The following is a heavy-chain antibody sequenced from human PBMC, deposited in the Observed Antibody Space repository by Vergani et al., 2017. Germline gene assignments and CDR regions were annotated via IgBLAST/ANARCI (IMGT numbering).Heavy chain of an antibody. CDR2: INWIGGST. Sequence: EVQLVESGGGVVRPGGSLRLSCAASGFTFDDFGVSWVRQAPGKGVEWVSGINWIGGSTGYADSVKGRLTISRDNANNSLYLQMNSLRAEDTAWYHCAIVLDASYYYGMDVWGQGTTVTVSS. D-gene: IGHD2-8*01. V-gene: IGHV3-20*01. CDR3: AIVLDASYYYGMDV. CDR1: GFTFDDFG. J-gene: IGHJ6*02.